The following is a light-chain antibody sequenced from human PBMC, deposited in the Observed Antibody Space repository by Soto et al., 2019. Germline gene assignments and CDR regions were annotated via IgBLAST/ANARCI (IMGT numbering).Light chain of an antibody. J-gene: IGKJ2*01. CDR3: QQYNSYPYT. CDR2: KAS. V-gene: IGKV1-5*03. CDR1: QSISGW. Sequence: DIQMTQSPSTLSASVGDRVIITCRASQSISGWLAWYQQKPGRAPNLLIYKASTLVSGVPSRFSGSGSVTEFTLTISSLQPDDFATYYCQQYNSYPYTFGQGTKLEIK.